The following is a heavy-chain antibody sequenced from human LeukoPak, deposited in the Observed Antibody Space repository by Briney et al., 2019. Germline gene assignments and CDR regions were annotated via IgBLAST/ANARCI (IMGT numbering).Heavy chain of an antibody. CDR2: IYSGGST. Sequence: GGSLRLSCAASEFTVSSNYMSWVRQAPGKGLEWVSVIYSGGSTYYADSVKGRFTISRDNSKNTLYLQMNSLRAEDTAVYYCAREIHDSSGYPRAEYFQHWGQGTLVTVSS. CDR3: AREIHDSSGYPRAEYFQH. J-gene: IGHJ1*01. V-gene: IGHV3-66*01. D-gene: IGHD3-22*01. CDR1: EFTVSSNY.